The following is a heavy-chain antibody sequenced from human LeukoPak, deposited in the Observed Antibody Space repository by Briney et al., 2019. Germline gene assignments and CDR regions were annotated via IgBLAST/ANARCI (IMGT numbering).Heavy chain of an antibody. J-gene: IGHJ4*02. Sequence: SETLSLTCSVSGDSVSSGSHYWSWIRQPPGKGLEWIGYIYYNGGTEYSPSLKSRVNISLDTSKNQFSLKLSSVTAADTAVYYCRVVGGYFDYWARESWSPSPQ. CDR1: GDSVSSGSHY. CDR3: RVVGGYFDY. D-gene: IGHD2-15*01. V-gene: IGHV4-61*01. CDR2: IYYNGGT.